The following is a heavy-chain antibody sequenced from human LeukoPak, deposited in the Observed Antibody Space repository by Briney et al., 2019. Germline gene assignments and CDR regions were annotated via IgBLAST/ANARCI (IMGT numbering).Heavy chain of an antibody. CDR2: FDPEDYET. Sequence: GASVKVSCKVSGYTLTELSMHWVRQAPGEGLEWMGGFDPEDYETIYAQRFQGRVTMTEDTSTDTAYMELSSLRSEDTAVYYCATARVTLVRGLIINQGRYFFDYWGQGTLVTVSS. D-gene: IGHD3-10*01. CDR1: GYTLTELS. CDR3: ATARVTLVRGLIINQGRYFFDY. V-gene: IGHV1-24*01. J-gene: IGHJ4*02.